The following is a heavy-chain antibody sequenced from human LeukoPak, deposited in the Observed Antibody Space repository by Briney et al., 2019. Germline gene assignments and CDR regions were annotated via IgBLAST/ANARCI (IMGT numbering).Heavy chain of an antibody. CDR1: GFTFSSYG. V-gene: IGHV3-30*18. D-gene: IGHD6-13*01. Sequence: GGSLRLSCAASGFTFSSYGMHWVRQAPGKGLEWVAVISYDGSNKYYADSVKGRFTISRDNSKNTLYLQMNSLRAEDTAVYYCAKDTAGTVDYWGQGTLVTVSS. CDR2: ISYDGSNK. J-gene: IGHJ4*02. CDR3: AKDTAGTVDY.